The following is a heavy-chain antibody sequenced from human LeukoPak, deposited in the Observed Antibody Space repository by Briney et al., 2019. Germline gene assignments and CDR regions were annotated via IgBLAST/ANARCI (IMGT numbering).Heavy chain of an antibody. CDR2: IIPIFGTA. V-gene: IGHV1-69*05. J-gene: IGHJ4*02. CDR3: ASTDMVMGYYFDY. CDR1: GGTFSSYA. D-gene: IGHD5-12*01. Sequence: SVKVSCKASGGTFSSYAISRVRQAPGQGLEWMGRIIPIFGTANYAQKFQGRVTITTDESTSTAYMELSSLRSEDTAVYYCASTDMVMGYYFDYWGQGTLVTVSS.